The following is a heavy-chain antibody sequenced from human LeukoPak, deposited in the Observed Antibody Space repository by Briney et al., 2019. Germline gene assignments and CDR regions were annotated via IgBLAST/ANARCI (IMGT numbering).Heavy chain of an antibody. V-gene: IGHV4-39*01. CDR3: ARRSTAPIAGTGVNWFDP. J-gene: IGHJ5*02. CDR1: GGSISSSSYY. Sequence: SETLSLTCTVSGGSISSSSYYWGWIRQPPGKGLEWIGSIYYSGSTYYNPSLKSRVTISVDTSKNQFSLKLSSVTDADTAVYYCARRSTAPIAGTGVNWFDPWGQGTLVTVSS. CDR2: IYYSGST. D-gene: IGHD6-13*01.